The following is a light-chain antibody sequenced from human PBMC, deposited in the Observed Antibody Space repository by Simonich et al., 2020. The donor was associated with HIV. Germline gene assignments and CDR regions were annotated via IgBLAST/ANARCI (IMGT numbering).Light chain of an antibody. Sequence: DIVMTQFPDSLAVSLGERATINCKSSQSVLSSSNNKNYLAWYQQKPGHPPNLLIYWASTRESGVPDRFSASGSGTDFTLTISSLQAEDVAIYYCQQYYSTPPTFGQGTKVEIK. J-gene: IGKJ1*01. CDR1: QSVLSSSNNKNY. CDR3: QQYYSTPPT. CDR2: WAS. V-gene: IGKV4-1*01.